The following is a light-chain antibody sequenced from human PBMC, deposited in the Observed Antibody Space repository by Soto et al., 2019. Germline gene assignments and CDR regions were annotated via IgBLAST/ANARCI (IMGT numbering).Light chain of an antibody. Sequence: EIVMTQSPATLSVSPGERATLSCRASQSVSGNLAWYQHKPGQGPRLLIHGASTRATGIPDRFSGSGSGTEFTLTISSLPSGDFAVYICQQYNKWPASFGGGTKVDIK. J-gene: IGKJ4*01. CDR2: GAS. CDR1: QSVSGN. CDR3: QQYNKWPAS. V-gene: IGKV3D-15*01.